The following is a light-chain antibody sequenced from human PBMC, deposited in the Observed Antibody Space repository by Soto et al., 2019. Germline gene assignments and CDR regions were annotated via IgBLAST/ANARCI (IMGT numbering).Light chain of an antibody. CDR2: GAS. Sequence: EIVMTQSPATLSVSPGERATLSCRASQSVSSNLAWYQQKPGQAPRLLIYGASTRATGIPARFSGSGSGTEFTLTISSLQSEDFAVYYCQQYHTSLLTFGGGTKVDIK. CDR3: QQYHTSLLT. CDR1: QSVSSN. J-gene: IGKJ4*01. V-gene: IGKV3-15*01.